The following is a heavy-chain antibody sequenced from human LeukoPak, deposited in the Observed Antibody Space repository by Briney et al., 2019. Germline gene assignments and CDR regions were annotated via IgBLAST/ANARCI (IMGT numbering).Heavy chain of an antibody. Sequence: PGGSLKLSCAASGFTFSSYAMHWVRQAPGKGLEYVSAISSNGGSTYYANSVKGRFTISRDNSKNTLYLQMGSLRAEDMAVYYCARVTVGATYYFDYWGQGTLVTVSS. D-gene: IGHD1-26*01. J-gene: IGHJ4*02. CDR1: GFTFSSYA. CDR2: ISSNGGST. V-gene: IGHV3-64*01. CDR3: ARVTVGATYYFDY.